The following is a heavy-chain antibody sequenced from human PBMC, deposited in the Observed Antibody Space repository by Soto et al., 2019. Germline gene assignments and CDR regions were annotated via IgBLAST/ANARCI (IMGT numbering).Heavy chain of an antibody. D-gene: IGHD1-26*01. Sequence: GGSLRLSCAASGFTLTTYAMSGVRQAPGKGLEWVSAISGSGDSTYYTDPVKGRFTISRDNSKNTLYLQMNSLRAEDTAVYYCAVRKTGSFFDYWGQGTLVTVSS. CDR2: ISGSGDST. CDR1: GFTLTTYA. V-gene: IGHV3-23*01. J-gene: IGHJ4*02. CDR3: AVRKTGSFFDY.